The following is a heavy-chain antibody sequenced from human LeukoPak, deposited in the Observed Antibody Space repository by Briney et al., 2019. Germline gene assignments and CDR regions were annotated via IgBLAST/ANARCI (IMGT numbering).Heavy chain of an antibody. D-gene: IGHD2-2*02. V-gene: IGHV3-11*03. Sequence: KPGGSLRLSCAASGFTFGDYYMSWIRQAPGKGLEWVSYISGSSSYIAYADSVKGRFTISRDNAKNSLFLQINTLRAEDTAVYYCARIGVDTPRNNWFDPWGQGTLVTVSS. J-gene: IGHJ5*02. CDR3: ARIGVDTPRNNWFDP. CDR1: GFTFGDYY. CDR2: ISGSSSYI.